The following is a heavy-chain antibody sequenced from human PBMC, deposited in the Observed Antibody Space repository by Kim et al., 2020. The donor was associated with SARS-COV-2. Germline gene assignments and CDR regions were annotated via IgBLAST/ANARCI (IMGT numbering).Heavy chain of an antibody. V-gene: IGHV1-69*13. D-gene: IGHD3-10*01. CDR1: GGTFSSYA. Sequence: SVKVSCKASGGTFSSYAISWVRQAPGQGLEWMGGIIPIFGTANYAQKFQGRVTITADESTSTAYMELSSLRSEDTAVYYCARGCILWFGESVGVFNYYYGMDVWGQGTTVTVSS. CDR3: ARGCILWFGESVGVFNYYYGMDV. CDR2: IIPIFGTA. J-gene: IGHJ6*02.